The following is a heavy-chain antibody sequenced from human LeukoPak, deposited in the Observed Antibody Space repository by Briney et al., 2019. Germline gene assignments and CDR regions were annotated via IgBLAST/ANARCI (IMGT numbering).Heavy chain of an antibody. CDR3: ARCFIGSAYYYFDY. Sequence: ASVKVSCKDSGYTFSGYYMHWVRQAPGQGLEWMGWINPKTGGTNYAQKFQGRVTLTRDTSISTAYMELSSLRSDDTAVYYCARCFIGSAYYYFDYWGQGTQVTVSS. J-gene: IGHJ4*02. CDR2: INPKTGGT. D-gene: IGHD3-22*01. V-gene: IGHV1-2*02. CDR1: GYTFSGYY.